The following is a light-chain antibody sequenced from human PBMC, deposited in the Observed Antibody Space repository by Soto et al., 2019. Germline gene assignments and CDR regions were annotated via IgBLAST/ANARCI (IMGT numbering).Light chain of an antibody. V-gene: IGKV3-20*01. CDR1: QSVIGSY. CDR3: EQYDKSIT. CDR2: GGS. J-gene: IGKJ4*01. Sequence: ELVLTQSPGTLSLSPGEISTLSCRSSQSVIGSYLAWYQQKPGQAPRLLIYGGSSRATGIPDRLSGSGSGTDFTLTINRLEPEDFAVYYCEQYDKSITFGGGTKVDI.